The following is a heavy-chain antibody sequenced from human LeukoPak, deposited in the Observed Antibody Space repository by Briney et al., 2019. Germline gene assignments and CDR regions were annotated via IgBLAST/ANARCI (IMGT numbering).Heavy chain of an antibody. CDR2: TRNKANSYTT. Sequence: PGGSLRLSCAASGFTFSDHYMDWVRQAPGKGLEWVGRTRNKANSYTTEYAASVKGRFTISRDDSKNSLYLQMNSLRAEDTAVYYCAKDRGGVAAAGRGGDAFDIWGQGTMVTVSS. CDR3: AKDRGGVAAAGRGGDAFDI. CDR1: GFTFSDHY. D-gene: IGHD6-13*01. V-gene: IGHV3-72*01. J-gene: IGHJ3*02.